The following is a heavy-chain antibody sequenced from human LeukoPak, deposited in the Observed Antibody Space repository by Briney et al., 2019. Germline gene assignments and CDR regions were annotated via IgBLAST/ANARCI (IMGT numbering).Heavy chain of an antibody. V-gene: IGHV4-4*07. D-gene: IGHD6-6*01. CDR1: GGSISSYY. Sequence: SETLSLTCTVSGGSISSYYWTWIRQPAGSGLEWIGRIYTSGTTDYNPSLRTRVTISVDASRNQFSLNLSSVTAADTAVYYCARWSGSVTARNYYYYMDVWGEGTTVAVSS. J-gene: IGHJ6*03. CDR2: IYTSGTT. CDR3: ARWSGSVTARNYYYYMDV.